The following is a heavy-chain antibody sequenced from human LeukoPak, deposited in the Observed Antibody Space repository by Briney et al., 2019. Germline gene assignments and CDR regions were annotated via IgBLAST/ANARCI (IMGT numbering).Heavy chain of an antibody. CDR2: IIPIFGTA. CDR3: ARTSPDGDYVWYFDL. V-gene: IGHV1-69*05. CDR1: GGTFSSYA. J-gene: IGHJ2*01. Sequence: SVKVSCKASGGTFSSYAISWVRQAPGQGLEWMGGIIPIFGTANYAQKFQGRVTITTDESTSTAYMELSSLRSEDTAVYYCARTSPDGDYVWYFDLWGRGTLVTVSS. D-gene: IGHD4-17*01.